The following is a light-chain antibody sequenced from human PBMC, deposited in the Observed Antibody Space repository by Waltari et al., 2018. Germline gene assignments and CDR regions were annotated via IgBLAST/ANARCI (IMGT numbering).Light chain of an antibody. J-gene: IGKJ1*01. CDR2: GAS. V-gene: IGKV3-20*01. CDR3: QQYGSSRT. Sequence: EMVLTQSPGTLPLYPGERDTLTGRASQSVSSSYLAWDQQKPGQAPRLLIYGASSRATGIPDRFSGSGSGTDFTLTISRLEPEDFAVYYCQQYGSSRTFGQGTKVEIK. CDR1: QSVSSSY.